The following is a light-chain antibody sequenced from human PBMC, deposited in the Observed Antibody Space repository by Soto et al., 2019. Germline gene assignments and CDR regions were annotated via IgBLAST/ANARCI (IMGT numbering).Light chain of an antibody. J-gene: IGLJ1*01. CDR1: SSNIGAGYD. CDR2: GTI. V-gene: IGLV1-40*01. CDR3: AAWDDSLNGPV. Sequence: QSVLTQPPSVSGAPGQRVTISCTGSSSNIGAGYDVHWYQQRPETAPKLLIFGTINRPSGVPDRFSGSKSGTSASLAISGLQSEDEADYYCAAWDDSLNGPVFGTGTKVTVL.